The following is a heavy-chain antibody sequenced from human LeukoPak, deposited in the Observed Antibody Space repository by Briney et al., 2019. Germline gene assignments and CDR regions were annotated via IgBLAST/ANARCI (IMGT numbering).Heavy chain of an antibody. Sequence: GGSLRLSCAASGFTFSIYSMNWVRQAPGKGLEWVSYISTSSSTIYYADSVKGRFTISRDNAKNSLYLQMNSLRAEDTAVYYCARDGGLHDLYYIDYWGQGALVTVSS. CDR1: GFTFSIYS. CDR2: ISTSSSTI. J-gene: IGHJ4*02. V-gene: IGHV3-48*04. D-gene: IGHD3-16*01. CDR3: ARDGGLHDLYYIDY.